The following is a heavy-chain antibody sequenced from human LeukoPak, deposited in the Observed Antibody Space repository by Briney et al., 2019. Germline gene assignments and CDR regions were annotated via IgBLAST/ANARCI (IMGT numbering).Heavy chain of an antibody. CDR1: VGTFSSYA. CDR2: IIPIFGTA. V-gene: IGHV1-69*13. Sequence: SVKVSCKASVGTFSSYAISWVRQAPGQGLEWMGGIIPIFGTANYAQKFQGRVTITADESTSTAYMYLSSLRSEDTAVYYCARMGLFYYYSTDAWGNGTTGTVSS. J-gene: IGHJ6*03. CDR3: ARMGLFYYYSTDA. D-gene: IGHD3-16*01.